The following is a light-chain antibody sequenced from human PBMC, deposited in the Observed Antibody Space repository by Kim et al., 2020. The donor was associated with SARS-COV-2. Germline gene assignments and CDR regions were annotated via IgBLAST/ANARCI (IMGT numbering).Light chain of an antibody. CDR2: AAS. Sequence: ASVGERVSITGRASRGISDYVAWFQQKPGKVPKRLISAASTLQSGVPSRCSGSGSGTHFSLTISSLRPEDVATYYCQKYDSAPWTFGQGTKVDI. J-gene: IGKJ1*01. CDR3: QKYDSAPWT. V-gene: IGKV1-27*01. CDR1: RGISDY.